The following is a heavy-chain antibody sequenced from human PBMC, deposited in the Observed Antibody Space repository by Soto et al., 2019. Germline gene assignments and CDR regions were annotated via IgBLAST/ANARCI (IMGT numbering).Heavy chain of an antibody. CDR3: ARNKMVKADAFDI. V-gene: IGHV3-23*01. Sequence: GGSLRLSCAASGFTFSSYAMSWVRQAPGKGLEWVSTISGSGGSTYYADSVKGRFTISRDNSKNTLYLQMNGLRAEDTAVYYCARNKMVKADAFDIWGQGTMVTVSS. CDR2: ISGSGGST. CDR1: GFTFSSYA. J-gene: IGHJ3*02. D-gene: IGHD2-8*01.